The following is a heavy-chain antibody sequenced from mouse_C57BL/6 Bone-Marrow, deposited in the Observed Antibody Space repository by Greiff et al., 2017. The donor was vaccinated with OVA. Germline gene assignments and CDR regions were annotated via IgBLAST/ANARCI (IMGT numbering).Heavy chain of an antibody. CDR3: ARWCYYGNCHAMDY. J-gene: IGHJ4*01. Sequence: VQLQQPGAELVRPGSSVKLSCKASGYTFTSYWMHWVKQRPIQGLEWIGNIDPSDSETHYNQKFKDKATLTVDKSSSTAYMQLSSLTSEDAAVYYCARWCYYGNCHAMDYWGQGTSVTVSS. V-gene: IGHV1-52*01. CDR1: GYTFTSYW. D-gene: IGHD2-1*01. CDR2: IDPSDSET.